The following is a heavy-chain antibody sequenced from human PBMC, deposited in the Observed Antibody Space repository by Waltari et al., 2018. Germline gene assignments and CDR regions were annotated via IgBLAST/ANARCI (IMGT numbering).Heavy chain of an antibody. CDR2: IYGNDDK. Sequence: QITLKESGPTLVKPTQTLTLTCAFSGFSLTTSGVAVGWIRQPPGKALEWLALIYGNDDKRYSPALKTRLTITRDTAKNQVVLTMTNMDPVDTATYYCAHRVLWRFDSWGQGTLVTVSS. D-gene: IGHD2-21*01. J-gene: IGHJ5*01. V-gene: IGHV2-5*01. CDR1: GFSLTTSGVA. CDR3: AHRVLWRFDS.